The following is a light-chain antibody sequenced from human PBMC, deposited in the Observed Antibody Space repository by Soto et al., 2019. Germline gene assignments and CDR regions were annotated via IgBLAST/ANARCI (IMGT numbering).Light chain of an antibody. CDR2: GAS. CDR1: QSVTSRY. Sequence: VLSQSPDTLSLSPRERATLSCRASQSVTSRYIAWYQQRPGQAPRLLIYGASSRATGIPDRFSGSGSGTDFTLTISRLEPEDFAVYYCQQYGISPRTFGPGTKVDIK. V-gene: IGKV3-20*01. CDR3: QQYGISPRT. J-gene: IGKJ1*01.